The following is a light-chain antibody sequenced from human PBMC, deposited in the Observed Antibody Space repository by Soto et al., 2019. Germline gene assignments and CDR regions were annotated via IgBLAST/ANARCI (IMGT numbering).Light chain of an antibody. V-gene: IGKV1-5*01. CDR1: QSISSW. CDR2: DAS. CDR3: QQYNSYSWT. Sequence: EIKMTQSPSTLSASVGDRVTITCRASQSISSWLSWYQQKPGKAPKLLIYDASSLESGVPSRFSGSGSGTEFTLTISSLQPDDFATYYCQQYNSYSWTFGQGTNVDNK. J-gene: IGKJ1*01.